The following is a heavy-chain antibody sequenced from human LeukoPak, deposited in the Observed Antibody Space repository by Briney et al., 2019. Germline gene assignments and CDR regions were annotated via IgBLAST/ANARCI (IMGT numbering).Heavy chain of an antibody. CDR1: GYTFTSYD. Sequence: ASVKVSCKASGYTFTSYDINWVRQATGQGLEWTGWMNPNSGNTGYAQKFQGRVTMTRNTSISTAYMELSSLRSEDTAVYYCARGPLIAVAAKDYWGQGTLVTVSS. CDR2: MNPNSGNT. CDR3: ARGPLIAVAAKDY. J-gene: IGHJ4*02. D-gene: IGHD6-19*01. V-gene: IGHV1-8*01.